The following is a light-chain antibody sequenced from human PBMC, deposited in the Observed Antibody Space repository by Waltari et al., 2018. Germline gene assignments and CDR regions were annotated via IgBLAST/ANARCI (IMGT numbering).Light chain of an antibody. CDR3: SSYTSSSAPFV. V-gene: IGLV2-14*03. CDR2: DGS. CDR1: YSDIGDNAY. Sequence: QSALTQPASVSGSPGQSITISFTGTYSDIGDNAYVPWYQQHPDKVPKLTIFDGSNRPSEVSNRFSGFKSGNTASLTISGLQPEDEADYYCSSYTSSSAPFVFGSGTKVTVL. J-gene: IGLJ1*01.